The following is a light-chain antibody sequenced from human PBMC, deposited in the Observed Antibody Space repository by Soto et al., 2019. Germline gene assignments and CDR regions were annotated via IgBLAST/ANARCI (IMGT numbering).Light chain of an antibody. J-gene: IGLJ3*02. CDR1: SSNIGNNY. CDR2: EDN. V-gene: IGLV1-51*02. CDR3: GTWDSRLNAGV. Sequence: QSVLTQPPSVSAAPGQKVTISCSGSSSNIGNNYVYWYQQLPGTAPKLLIYEDNKRPSGIPDRFSGSKSGTSATLGITGLQTGDEADYYCGTWDSRLNAGVFGGGTKVTVL.